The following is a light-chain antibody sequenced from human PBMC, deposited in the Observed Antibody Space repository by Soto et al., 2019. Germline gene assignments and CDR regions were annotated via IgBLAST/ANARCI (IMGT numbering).Light chain of an antibody. J-gene: IGKJ4*01. V-gene: IGKV1-39*01. CDR3: QQSYNTPLT. Sequence: DIPMTQSPSSVSASVGDRVTITCRASQSISTYLNWYQQKPGKAPKLLIYAASSLQSGVPSRFSGSGSGTVFTLTISNLQPEDFAIYCCQQSYNTPLTFGGGTKVEIK. CDR1: QSISTY. CDR2: AAS.